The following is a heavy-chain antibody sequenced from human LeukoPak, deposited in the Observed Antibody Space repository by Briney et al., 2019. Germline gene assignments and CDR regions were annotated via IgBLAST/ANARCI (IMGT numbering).Heavy chain of an antibody. CDR3: AKEPNYDYVWGSYRPRCYFDY. Sequence: GGSLRLSCAASGFTFSSYAMSWVRQAPGKGLEWVSAISGSGGSIYYADSVKGRFTISRDNSKNTLYLQMNSLRAEDTAVYYCAKEPNYDYVWGSYRPRCYFDYWGQGTLVTVSS. J-gene: IGHJ4*02. CDR1: GFTFSSYA. V-gene: IGHV3-23*01. CDR2: ISGSGGSI. D-gene: IGHD3-16*02.